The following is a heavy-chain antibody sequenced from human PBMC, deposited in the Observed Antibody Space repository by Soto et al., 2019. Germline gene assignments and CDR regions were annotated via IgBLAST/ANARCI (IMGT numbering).Heavy chain of an antibody. CDR1: GFTFSSYS. CDR2: IXSSSSYI. CDR3: ARKSRGP. J-gene: IGHJ5*02. Sequence: XXSLRLSCAASGFTFSSYSMNWVRQAPGKGLEXVSSIXSSSSYIYYAXXVKGRFTXXRDNDKKSMYLQMKSLRAEDTAVYYCARKSRGPWGQGTLVTVSS. V-gene: IGHV3-21*01.